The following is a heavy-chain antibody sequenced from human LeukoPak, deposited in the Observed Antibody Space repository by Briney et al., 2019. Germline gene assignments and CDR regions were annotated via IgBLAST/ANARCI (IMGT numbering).Heavy chain of an antibody. J-gene: IGHJ4*02. CDR2: IRGDGNEK. CDR1: GFSFSSYW. V-gene: IGHV3-7*03. CDR3: MTELLGY. Sequence: GSLGLSCAASGFSFSSYWMTWVRQAPGRGLEFVANIRGDGNEKYYMDSMKGRLTISRDNAKNSLFLQMSGLRAEDTAVYYCMTELLGYRGQGTLVTVSS. D-gene: IGHD1-14*01.